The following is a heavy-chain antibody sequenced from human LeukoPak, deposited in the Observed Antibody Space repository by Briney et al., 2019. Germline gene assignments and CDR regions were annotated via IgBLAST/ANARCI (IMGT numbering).Heavy chain of an antibody. J-gene: IGHJ4*02. CDR1: GFTVSSNY. Sequence: GGSLRLSCAASGFTVSSNYMSWVRQAPGKGLEWVSVIYSGGSTYYAGSVKGRFTISRDNSKNTLYLQMNSLRAEDTAVYYCAKMGIAAVSDYWGQGTLVTVSS. V-gene: IGHV3-53*01. CDR2: IYSGGST. CDR3: AKMGIAAVSDY. D-gene: IGHD6-13*01.